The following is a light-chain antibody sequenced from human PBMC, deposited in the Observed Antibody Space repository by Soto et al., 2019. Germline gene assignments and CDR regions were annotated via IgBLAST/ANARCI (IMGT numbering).Light chain of an antibody. Sequence: QSVLTQPRSVSGSPGQSVTISCTGTSSDVGGYDYVSWYQQHPGKVPKLMIYDVSKRPSGVPDRFSGSKSGNTASLTISGLQGEDEADYYCSSYAGSYTRIFGGGTKLTVL. V-gene: IGLV2-11*01. CDR2: DVS. J-gene: IGLJ2*01. CDR3: SSYAGSYTRI. CDR1: SSDVGGYDY.